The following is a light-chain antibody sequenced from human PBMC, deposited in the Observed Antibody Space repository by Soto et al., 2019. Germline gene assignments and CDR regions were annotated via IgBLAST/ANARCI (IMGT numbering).Light chain of an antibody. CDR3: SSYAGSNTPYV. V-gene: IGLV2-8*01. J-gene: IGLJ1*01. Sequence: QAVLTQPPSASGSPGQSVTISCTGTSSDVGGYNYVPWYQQHPGKAPKLMIYEVSKRPSGVPDRFSGSKSGNTASLTVSGLQAEDEADYYCSSYAGSNTPYVFGTGTKVTVL. CDR2: EVS. CDR1: SSDVGGYNY.